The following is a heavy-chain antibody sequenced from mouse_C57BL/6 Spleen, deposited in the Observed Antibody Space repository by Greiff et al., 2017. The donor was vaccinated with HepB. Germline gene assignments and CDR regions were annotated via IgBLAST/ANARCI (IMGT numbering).Heavy chain of an antibody. CDR1: GYTFTDYN. CDR3: ARTGYGNAFDY. CDR2: INPNNGGT. D-gene: IGHD2-1*01. Sequence: VQLQQSGPELVKPGASVKMSCKASGYTFTDYNLHWVKQSHGKSLEWIGYINPNNGGTSYNQKFKGKATLTVNKSSSTAYMELRSLTSEDSAVYYCARTGYGNAFDYWGQGTTLTVSS. V-gene: IGHV1-22*01. J-gene: IGHJ2*01.